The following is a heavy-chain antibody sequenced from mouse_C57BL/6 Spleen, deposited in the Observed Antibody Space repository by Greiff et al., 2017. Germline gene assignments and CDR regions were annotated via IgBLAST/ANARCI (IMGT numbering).Heavy chain of an antibody. CDR1: GFTFSDFY. CDR2: SRNKANDYTT. V-gene: IGHV7-1*01. Sequence: EVKLMESGGGLVQSGRSLRLSCATSGFTFSDFYMAWVRQAPGKGLEWIAASRNKANDYTTEYSASVKGRFIVSRDTSQSILYLQLNALGAEDTAIYYCARVRTGTGAMDYWGQGTSVTVSS. D-gene: IGHD4-1*01. J-gene: IGHJ4*01. CDR3: ARVRTGTGAMDY.